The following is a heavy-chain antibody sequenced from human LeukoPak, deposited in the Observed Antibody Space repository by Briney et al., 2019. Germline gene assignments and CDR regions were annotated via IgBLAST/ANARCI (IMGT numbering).Heavy chain of an antibody. CDR1: GFTFSDYF. V-gene: IGHV3-11*01. CDR2: ISGSGSTI. CDR3: ASEGGSTGMDV. Sequence: GGSLRLSCAASGFTFSDYFMSWIRQAPGKGLEWLSYISGSGSTIYYADSVKDRFTISRDNAKNSLYLQMDSLRADDTAVYYCASEGGSTGMDVWGKGTTVTVSS. J-gene: IGHJ6*04. D-gene: IGHD3-16*01.